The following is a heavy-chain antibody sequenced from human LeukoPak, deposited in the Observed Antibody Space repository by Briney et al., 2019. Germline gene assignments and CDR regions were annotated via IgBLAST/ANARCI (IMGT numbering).Heavy chain of an antibody. D-gene: IGHD5-18*01. CDR2: IIPIFGIA. CDR1: GGTFTSYA. V-gene: IGHV1-69*04. CDR3: VTAMVRGEYYYYGMDV. J-gene: IGHJ6*02. Sequence: SVNLSCTASGGTFTSYAISWVRQAPGQGLEWMGRIIPIFGIANYAQKFQCRVTITADKTTSTAYMKLSSLRSENTAVYYCVTAMVRGEYYYYGMDVWGQGTTVTVSS.